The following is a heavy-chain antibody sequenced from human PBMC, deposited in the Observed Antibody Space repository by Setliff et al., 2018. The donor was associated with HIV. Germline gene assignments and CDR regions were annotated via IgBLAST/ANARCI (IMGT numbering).Heavy chain of an antibody. V-gene: IGHV1-18*01. CDR2: ISGYNGNT. CDR1: GGTFSSYA. Sequence: GASVKVSCKASGGTFSSYAITWVRQAPGQGLEWMGWISGYNGNTKYVQKLQGRVTMTTDTSTRTVYMELRSLRHDDTAEYFCARVPYRSAWFSGGHDAFDVWGQGTMVTVS. D-gene: IGHD6-19*01. CDR3: ARVPYRSAWFSGGHDAFDV. J-gene: IGHJ3*01.